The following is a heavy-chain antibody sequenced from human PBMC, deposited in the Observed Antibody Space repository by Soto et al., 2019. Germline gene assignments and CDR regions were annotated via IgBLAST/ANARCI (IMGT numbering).Heavy chain of an antibody. Sequence: QVHLEQWGAGLLKPSETLSLTCAVYGGSLSGYFWSWVRRSPGKGLEWIGEINHSGSTNYNPSLKSRVTISADTSKHQFSLRLSSMTAADSAIYYCASYHYYDFWIGSRHYMDAWGKGTTVTVSS. D-gene: IGHD3-3*01. CDR3: ASYHYYDFWIGSRHYMDA. V-gene: IGHV4-34*01. CDR2: INHSGST. CDR1: GGSLSGYF. J-gene: IGHJ6*03.